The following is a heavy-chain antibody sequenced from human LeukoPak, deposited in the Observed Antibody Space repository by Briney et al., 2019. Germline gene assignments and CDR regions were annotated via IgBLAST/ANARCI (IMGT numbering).Heavy chain of an antibody. Sequence: GGSLRLSCAASGFTFSSYSMNWVRQAPGKGLEWVSSISSSSSYIYYADSVKGRLTISRDNSKNTLYLQMSSLRAEDTAVYYCARGNPYYYDSSGYTFPYWGQGALVTVSS. D-gene: IGHD3-22*01. CDR2: ISSSSSYI. J-gene: IGHJ4*02. V-gene: IGHV3-21*01. CDR1: GFTFSSYS. CDR3: ARGNPYYYDSSGYTFPY.